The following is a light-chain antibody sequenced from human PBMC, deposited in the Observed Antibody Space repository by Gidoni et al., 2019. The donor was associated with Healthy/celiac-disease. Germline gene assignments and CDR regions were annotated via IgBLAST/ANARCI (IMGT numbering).Light chain of an antibody. CDR1: SSEVGSYHR. CDR2: EVS. Sequence: QSALTQPPSVSGSPGQSVTISCTGTSSEVGSYHRVSWYQQPPGTAPKLMIYEVSNRPSGVPDRFSGSKSGNTASLTISGLQAEDEADYYCSLYTSSSTVVFGGGTKLTVL. V-gene: IGLV2-18*01. J-gene: IGLJ2*01. CDR3: SLYTSSSTVV.